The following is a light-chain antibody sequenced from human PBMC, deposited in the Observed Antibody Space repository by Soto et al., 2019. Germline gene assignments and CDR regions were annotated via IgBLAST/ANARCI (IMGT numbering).Light chain of an antibody. Sequence: QSALTQPPSASGSPGQSVTISCTGTSSDVGRYNYVSWYQQHPGKAPKLMISEVNKRASGVPDRFSGSKSGNTASLTVSGLQAEDEADCYCSSYAGTPFVFGTGTKVTVL. CDR3: SSYAGTPFV. CDR1: SSDVGRYNY. V-gene: IGLV2-8*01. CDR2: EVN. J-gene: IGLJ1*01.